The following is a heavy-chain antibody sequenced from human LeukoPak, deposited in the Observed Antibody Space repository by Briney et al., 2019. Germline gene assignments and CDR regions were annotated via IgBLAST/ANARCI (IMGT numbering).Heavy chain of an antibody. CDR2: IYTSGST. Sequence: SETLSLTCTVSGGSISSYYWSWIRQPAGKGLEWIGRIYTSGSTNYNPSLKSRVTMSVDTSKNQFSLKLSSVTAADTAVYYCARIPGYCRGGSCFSIYFDSWGQGTLVTVSS. D-gene: IGHD2-15*01. J-gene: IGHJ4*02. V-gene: IGHV4-4*07. CDR1: GGSISSYY. CDR3: ARIPGYCRGGSCFSIYFDS.